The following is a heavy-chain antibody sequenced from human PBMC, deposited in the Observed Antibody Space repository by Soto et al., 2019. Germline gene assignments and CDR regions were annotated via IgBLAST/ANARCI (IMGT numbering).Heavy chain of an antibody. D-gene: IGHD5-12*01. CDR1: GFTFSSYA. CDR3: AKDLSIVATITTGTDFDY. Sequence: EVQLLESGGGLVQPGGSLRLSCAASGFTFSSYAMSWVRQAPGKGLEWVSAISGSGGSTYYADSVKGRFTISRDNSKNTLYLQMNSLRGEDTAVYYCAKDLSIVATITTGTDFDYWGQGTLVTVSS. V-gene: IGHV3-23*01. J-gene: IGHJ4*02. CDR2: ISGSGGST.